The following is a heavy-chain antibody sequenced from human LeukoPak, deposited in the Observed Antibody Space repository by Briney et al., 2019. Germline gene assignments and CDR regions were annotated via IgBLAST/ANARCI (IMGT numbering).Heavy chain of an antibody. Sequence: PGGSLRLSCAASGFTFSNYAMTWVRQAPGKGLEWVSYISSSSSTIDYADSVKGRFSISRDNAKNSLYLQMKSLRDEDTAVYYCAREDGGKADIWGQGTMVTVSS. J-gene: IGHJ3*02. CDR2: ISSSSSTI. CDR3: AREDGGKADI. D-gene: IGHD4-23*01. CDR1: GFTFSNYA. V-gene: IGHV3-48*02.